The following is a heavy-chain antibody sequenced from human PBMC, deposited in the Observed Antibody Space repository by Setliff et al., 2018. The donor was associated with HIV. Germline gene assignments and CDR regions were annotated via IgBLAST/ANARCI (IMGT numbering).Heavy chain of an antibody. D-gene: IGHD3-22*01. CDR3: ARDYDSSGYYYSSHDAFNI. CDR1: GYTFTTYA. V-gene: IGHV1-3*01. CDR2: INAGNGNT. J-gene: IGHJ3*02. Sequence: ASVKVSCKTSGYTFTTYAMHWVRQAPGQRLEWMGWINAGNGNTEYSQKFQGRVTITRDTSASTAYMELSSLRSEDTAVYYCARDYDSSGYYYSSHDAFNIWGQGTMVTVSS.